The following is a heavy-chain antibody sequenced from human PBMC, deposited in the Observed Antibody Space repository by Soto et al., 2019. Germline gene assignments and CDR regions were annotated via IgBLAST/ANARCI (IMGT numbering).Heavy chain of an antibody. J-gene: IGHJ6*02. CDR3: ARGGKHTTENYYGMDV. V-gene: IGHV3-11*06. Sequence: PGGSLRLSCVASGFTFRDFYLTWIRQGPGKGLEWVSYISGSGDRTNYADSVKGRFAISRDTAKNSLYLQMNSLRVEDTGVYFCARGGKHTTENYYGMDVWGQGTTVTVSS. D-gene: IGHD2-21*01. CDR1: GFTFRDFY. CDR2: ISGSGDRT.